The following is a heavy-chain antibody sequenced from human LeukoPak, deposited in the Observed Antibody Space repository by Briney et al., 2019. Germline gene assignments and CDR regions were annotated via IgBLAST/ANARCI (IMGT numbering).Heavy chain of an antibody. CDR2: INPNSGGT. J-gene: IGHJ4*02. V-gene: IGHV1-2*02. D-gene: IGHD2-2*01. Sequence: ASVKVSCKPSGYTFTDYYIYWVRQAPGQGLEWMGWINPNSGGTNYAQKFQGRVTMTRDTSISTAYMELSRLTSDDTAVYYCASSTVYCSSTSCYFHWGQGTLVTVSS. CDR1: GYTFTDYY. CDR3: ASSTVYCSSTSCYFH.